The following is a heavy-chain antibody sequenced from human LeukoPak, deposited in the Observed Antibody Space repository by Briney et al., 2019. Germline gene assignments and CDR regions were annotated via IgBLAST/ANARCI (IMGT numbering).Heavy chain of an antibody. CDR1: GFTFSSYW. J-gene: IGHJ4*02. D-gene: IGHD3-10*01. CDR2: IKQDGSEK. CDR3: AKDGGLVDYYGSGSYEGGDY. Sequence: GGSLRLSCAASGFTFSSYWMNWVRQAPGKGLEWVANIKQDGSEKYYVDSVKGRFTISRDNAKNSLYLQMNSLRAEDTAVYYCAKDGGLVDYYGSGSYEGGDYWGQGTLVTVSS. V-gene: IGHV3-7*01.